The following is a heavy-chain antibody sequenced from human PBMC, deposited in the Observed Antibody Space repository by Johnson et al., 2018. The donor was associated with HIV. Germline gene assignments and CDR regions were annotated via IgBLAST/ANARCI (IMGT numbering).Heavy chain of an antibody. Sequence: VQLVESGGGLVQPGGSLRLSCAASGFTVSSNYMSWVRQAPGKGLEWVSVIYSGGSTYYADSVKGRFTISRDNSKNTMYLQMNSLRAGDTAVYYCARELEGDYAFDIWGQGTMVTVSS. V-gene: IGHV3-66*01. CDR3: ARELEGDYAFDI. CDR1: GFTVSSNY. J-gene: IGHJ3*02. CDR2: IYSGGST. D-gene: IGHD3-10*01.